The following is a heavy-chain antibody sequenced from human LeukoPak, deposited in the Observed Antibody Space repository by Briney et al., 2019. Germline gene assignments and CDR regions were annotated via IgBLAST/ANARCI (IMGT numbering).Heavy chain of an antibody. CDR2: ISGSGGST. Sequence: GGSLRLSCAASGFTFSSYAISWVRQAPGKGLEWVSAISGSGGSTYYADSVKGRFTISRDNSKNTLYLQMNSLRAEDTAVYYCAKEYCSGGSCYLSRDAFDIWGQGTMVTVSS. CDR1: GFTFSSYA. CDR3: AKEYCSGGSCYLSRDAFDI. V-gene: IGHV3-23*01. J-gene: IGHJ3*02. D-gene: IGHD2-15*01.